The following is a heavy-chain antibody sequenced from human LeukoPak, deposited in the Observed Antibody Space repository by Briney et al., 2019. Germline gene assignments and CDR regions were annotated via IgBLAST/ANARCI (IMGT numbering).Heavy chain of an antibody. CDR2: INSDGSST. CDR1: GFTFSSYW. Sequence: GGSLRLSCAASGFTFSSYWMHWVRQAPGKGLVWVSRINSDGSSTSYADSVKGRFTISRDNAENSVFLQMNNLRAEDTAVYYCARAQQYNLSLPPKYYYYMDVWGRGTTVTVPS. V-gene: IGHV3-74*01. J-gene: IGHJ6*03. D-gene: IGHD1-14*01. CDR3: ARAQQYNLSLPPKYYYYMDV.